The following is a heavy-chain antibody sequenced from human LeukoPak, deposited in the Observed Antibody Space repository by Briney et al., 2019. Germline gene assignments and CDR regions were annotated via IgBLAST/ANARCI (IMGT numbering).Heavy chain of an antibody. Sequence: SAKVSCKASGGTFSSYAISWVRQVPGQGLEWMGRIIPILGIANYAQKFQGRVTITADKSTSTAYMELNSLRSDDTAVYYCARGRNDYDYYYYMDVWGKGTTVTVSS. CDR1: GGTFSSYA. CDR2: IIPILGIA. V-gene: IGHV1-69*04. J-gene: IGHJ6*03. D-gene: IGHD1-14*01. CDR3: ARGRNDYDYYYYMDV.